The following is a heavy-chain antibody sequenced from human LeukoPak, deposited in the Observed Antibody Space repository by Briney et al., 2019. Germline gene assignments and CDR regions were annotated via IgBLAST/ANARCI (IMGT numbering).Heavy chain of an antibody. CDR1: GYSISSGYY. CDR3: ARHPPHYGGNWYYFDY. D-gene: IGHD4-23*01. V-gene: IGHV4-38-2*02. J-gene: IGHJ4*02. CDR2: IYHSGST. Sequence: SETLSLTCTVSGYSISSGYYWGWIRQPPGKGLEWIGSIYHSGSTYYNPSLKSRVTISVDTSKNQFSLRLSSVTAADTAVYYCARHPPHYGGNWYYFDYWGQGTLVTVSS.